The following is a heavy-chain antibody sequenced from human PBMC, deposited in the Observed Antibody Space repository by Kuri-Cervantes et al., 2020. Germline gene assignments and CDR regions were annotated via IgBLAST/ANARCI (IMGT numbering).Heavy chain of an antibody. CDR3: ATREGGYYDRPPIGDWYFDL. V-gene: IGHV4-61*01. D-gene: IGHD3-16*01. CDR1: GVSVSTGSYY. J-gene: IGHJ2*01. Sequence: SQTLSLTCTVSGVSVSTGSYYWSWIRQTPEKGLEWIGYAFYRGTTNYNPSLKSRVTMSVDTSKNQFSMKLTSVTAADTAVYYCATREGGYYDRPPIGDWYFDLWGRGTLVTVSS. CDR2: AFYRGTT.